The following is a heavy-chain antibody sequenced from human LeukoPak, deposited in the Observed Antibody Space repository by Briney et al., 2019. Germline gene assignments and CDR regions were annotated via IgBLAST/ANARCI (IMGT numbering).Heavy chain of an antibody. CDR1: GYTFTGYY. Sequence: ASVTVSCKASGYTFTGYYIHWVRQAPGQGLEWMGWINPNSGGTNSAQKFQGRVTMTRDTSISTVYMELSSLRSDDTAVYYCARGGTGYSSGWLRAFDIWGQGTMVTVSS. V-gene: IGHV1-2*02. CDR2: INPNSGGT. D-gene: IGHD6-19*01. CDR3: ARGGTGYSSGWLRAFDI. J-gene: IGHJ3*02.